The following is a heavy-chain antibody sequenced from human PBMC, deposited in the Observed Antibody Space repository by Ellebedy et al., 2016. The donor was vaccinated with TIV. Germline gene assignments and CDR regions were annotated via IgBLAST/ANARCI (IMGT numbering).Heavy chain of an antibody. V-gene: IGHV3-23*01. J-gene: IGHJ2*01. Sequence: GESLKIPCAASAVTFRNYPMSWVRQAPGKGLGWVSSISFTGDLTYYADSVKGRFTVSRDNSKNTLYLQMNRLRAEDTAIYYCAKIAVSGLWYFDLWGRGTLVTVSS. CDR3: AKIAVSGLWYFDL. D-gene: IGHD6-19*01. CDR1: AVTFRNYP. CDR2: ISFTGDLT.